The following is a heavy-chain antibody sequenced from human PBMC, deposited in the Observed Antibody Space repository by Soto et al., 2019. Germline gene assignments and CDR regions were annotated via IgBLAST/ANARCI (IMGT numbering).Heavy chain of an antibody. CDR2: ISSDGRNN. D-gene: IGHD4-17*01. CDR3: ARDTVSGDYGFDI. CDR1: GFTVSSFA. Sequence: QVQLVESGGGVVQHGRSLRLSCEASGFTVSSFAMHWVRQAPATGLEWVAVISSDGRNNFYADSVKGRYTISSDNSKNTLYLQMKSVRAEDTAVYYCARDTVSGDYGFDIWGQGTIVTVSS. J-gene: IGHJ3*02. V-gene: IGHV3-30-3*01.